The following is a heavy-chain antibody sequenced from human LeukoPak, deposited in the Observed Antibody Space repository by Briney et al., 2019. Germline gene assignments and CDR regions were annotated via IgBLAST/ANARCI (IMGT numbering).Heavy chain of an antibody. J-gene: IGHJ5*02. CDR2: ISNSGSYT. V-gene: IGHV3-21*05. Sequence: GGSLRLSCAASGFTFSGSAMHWVRQASGKGLEWVSYISNSGSYTNYADSVKGRFTISRDNAKNSLSLQMNSLRAEDTAVYYCARGPTSGRWFDPWGQGTLVTVSS. D-gene: IGHD2-2*01. CDR3: ARGPTSGRWFDP. CDR1: GFTFSGSA.